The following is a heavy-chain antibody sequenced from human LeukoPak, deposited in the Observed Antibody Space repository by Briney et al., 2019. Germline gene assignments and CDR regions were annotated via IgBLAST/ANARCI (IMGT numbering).Heavy chain of an antibody. CDR3: AKLYCSSTGCPIDY. J-gene: IGHJ4*02. Sequence: AGGSLRLSCAASGFTFSSYAMSWVRQAPGKGLEWVSAISGSGGSTYYADSVKGRFTISRDNSKNTLYLQMNSLRAEDTAVYYCAKLYCSSTGCPIDYWGLGTLVTVSS. CDR2: ISGSGGST. CDR1: GFTFSSYA. D-gene: IGHD2-2*01. V-gene: IGHV3-23*01.